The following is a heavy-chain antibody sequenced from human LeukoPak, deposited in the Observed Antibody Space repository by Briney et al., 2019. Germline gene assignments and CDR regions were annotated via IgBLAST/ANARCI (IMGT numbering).Heavy chain of an antibody. D-gene: IGHD2-15*01. CDR2: IYTSGST. CDR3: ARLDLPPYCSGGSCASAVDP. Sequence: SETLSLTCTVSGGSISSGSYYWSWIRQPAGKGLEWIGRIYTSGSTNYNPSLKSRVTISVDTSKNQFSLKLSSVTAADTAVYYCARLDLPPYCSGGSCASAVDPWGQGTLVTVSS. J-gene: IGHJ5*02. CDR1: GGSISSGSYY. V-gene: IGHV4-61*02.